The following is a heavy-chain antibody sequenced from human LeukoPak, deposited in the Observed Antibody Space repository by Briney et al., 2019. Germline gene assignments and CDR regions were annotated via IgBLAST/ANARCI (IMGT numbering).Heavy chain of an antibody. D-gene: IGHD3-22*01. CDR1: GESFSGYY. J-gene: IGHJ4*02. CDR2: INHSGYT. CDR3: ARVLSYYYDSSGFFDY. Sequence: SETLSLTCAVYGESFSGYYWSWIRQPPGKGLEWIGEINHSGYTNYNPSLKSRVTISVDTSKNQFSLKLSSVTAADTAVYYCARVLSYYYDSSGFFDYWGQGTLVTVSS. V-gene: IGHV4-34*01.